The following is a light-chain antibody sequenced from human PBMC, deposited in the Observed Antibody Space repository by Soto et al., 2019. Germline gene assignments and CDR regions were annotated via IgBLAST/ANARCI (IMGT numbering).Light chain of an antibody. CDR2: RNN. V-gene: IGLV1-47*02. CDR3: ATWDDSLSGPV. Sequence: QSVVTQPPSTSGTPGQRVTISCSGSSSNIGTNYVYWYQQLPRTAPKFLIYRNNQRPSGVSDRFSGSKSGTSASLAISGLRSEDEADYYCATWDDSLSGPVFGGGTQLTVL. CDR1: SSNIGTNY. J-gene: IGLJ3*02.